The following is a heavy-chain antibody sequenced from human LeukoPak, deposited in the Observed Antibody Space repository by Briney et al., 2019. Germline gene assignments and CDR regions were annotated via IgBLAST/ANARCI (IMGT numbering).Heavy chain of an antibody. J-gene: IGHJ4*02. CDR1: GGSISSGDYY. Sequence: SQTLSLTCTVSGGSISSGDYYWSWIRQPPGKGLEWIGYIYYSGSTYYNPSLKSRVTISVDTSKNQFSLKLSSVTAADTAVYYCARKNGSSGYYYDYWGQGTLVTVSS. V-gene: IGHV4-30-4*01. CDR3: ARKNGSSGYYYDY. D-gene: IGHD3-22*01. CDR2: IYYSGST.